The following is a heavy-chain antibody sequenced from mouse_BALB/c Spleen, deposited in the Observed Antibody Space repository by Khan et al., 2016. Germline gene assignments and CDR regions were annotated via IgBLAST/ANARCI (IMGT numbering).Heavy chain of an antibody. D-gene: IGHD2-14*01. CDR2: ITSGSTNI. Sequence: EVELVESGGDLVQPGGSRKLSCAASGFTFSGFGMHWVRQAPEKGLEWVAYITSGSTNIYYADTVKGRFTISRDKPKKTLYLQMTSLRSEDAAMYYCARIGGSYAMDYWGQGTSVTVSS. V-gene: IGHV5-17*02. J-gene: IGHJ4*01. CDR1: GFTFSGFG. CDR3: ARIGGSYAMDY.